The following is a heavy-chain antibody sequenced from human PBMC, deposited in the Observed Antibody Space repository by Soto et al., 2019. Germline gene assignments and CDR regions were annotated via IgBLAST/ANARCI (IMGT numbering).Heavy chain of an antibody. CDR1: GGSISSGDYY. J-gene: IGHJ4*02. CDR3: ARDASYDYGGSKFDY. CDR2: IYYSGST. Sequence: QVQLQESGPGLVKPSQTLSLTCTVSGGSISSGDYYWSWIRQPPGKRLEWIGYIYYSGSTYYNPSLKCRVTISVDTSKTQFALKLSSVTAADTAVYYCARDASYDYGGSKFDYWGQGTLVTVSS. V-gene: IGHV4-30-4*01. D-gene: IGHD4-17*01.